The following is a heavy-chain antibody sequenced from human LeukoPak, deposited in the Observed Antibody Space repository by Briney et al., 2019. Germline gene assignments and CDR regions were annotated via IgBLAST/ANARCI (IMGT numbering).Heavy chain of an antibody. J-gene: IGHJ4*02. V-gene: IGHV5-51*01. Sequence: GESLKISCKGSGYIFTNYWIGWVRQMPGYGLEWMGTIYPGDSDTRYSPSFQGQVTISIDKSISTAYLRWSSLKASDTAMYYCARQATTVTTGGYWGQGTQVTVSS. D-gene: IGHD4-17*01. CDR2: IYPGDSDT. CDR3: ARQATTVTTGGY. CDR1: GYIFTNYW.